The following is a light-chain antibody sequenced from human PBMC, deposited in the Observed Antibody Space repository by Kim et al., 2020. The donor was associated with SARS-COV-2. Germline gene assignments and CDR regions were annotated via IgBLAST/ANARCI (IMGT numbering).Light chain of an antibody. CDR3: NSRDSSGNDWV. V-gene: IGLV3-19*01. CDR1: SLRSYY. Sequence: ALGQTVRITCQGDSLRSYYASWYQQKPGQAPVLVIYGKNNRPSGIPDRFSGSSSGNTASLTITGAQAEDEADYYCNSRDSSGNDWVFGGGTQLT. J-gene: IGLJ3*02. CDR2: GKN.